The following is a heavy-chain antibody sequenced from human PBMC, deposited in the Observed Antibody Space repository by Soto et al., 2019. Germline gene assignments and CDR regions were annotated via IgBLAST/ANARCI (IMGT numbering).Heavy chain of an antibody. V-gene: IGHV1-18*04. CDR3: AREGRGPTPSYYDYCMDV. Sequence: QVQLVQSGAEVKKPGASVKVSCKASGYTFTSYGISWVRQAPGQGLEWMGWISAYNGNTNYAQKLQGRVTMTTDTATSTAYMELRSLRSDDTAVYYCAREGRGPTPSYYDYCMDVWGQGTTFTVSS. CDR1: GYTFTSYG. J-gene: IGHJ6*02. CDR2: ISAYNGNT.